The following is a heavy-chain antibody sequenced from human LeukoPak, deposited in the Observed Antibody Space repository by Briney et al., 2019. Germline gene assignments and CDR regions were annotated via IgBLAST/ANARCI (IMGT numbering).Heavy chain of an antibody. CDR3: TTDTAVLWFGELLVGEDY. D-gene: IGHD3-10*01. CDR1: GFTFGDYA. Sequence: GGSLRLSCSASGFTFGDYAMSWVRQAPGNGLEWVGRIKSKTDGGTTDYAAPVKGRFTISRDDSKNTLYLQMNSLKTEDTAVYYCTTDTAVLWFGELLVGEDYWGQGTLVTVSS. CDR2: IKSKTDGGTT. V-gene: IGHV3-15*01. J-gene: IGHJ4*02.